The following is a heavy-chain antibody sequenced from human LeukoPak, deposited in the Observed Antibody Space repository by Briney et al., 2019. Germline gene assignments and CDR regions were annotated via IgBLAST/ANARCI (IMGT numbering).Heavy chain of an antibody. V-gene: IGHV1-69*13. D-gene: IGHD3-22*01. J-gene: IGHJ4*02. CDR1: GYTFTGYY. CDR2: IIPIFGTA. CDR3: ARGDTYYYDSSGYYFDY. Sequence: ASVKVSCKASGYTFTGYYMHWVRQAPGQGLEWMGGIIPIFGTANYAQKFQGRVTITADESTSTAYMELSSLRSADTAVYYCARGDTYYYDSSGYYFDYWGQGTLVTVSS.